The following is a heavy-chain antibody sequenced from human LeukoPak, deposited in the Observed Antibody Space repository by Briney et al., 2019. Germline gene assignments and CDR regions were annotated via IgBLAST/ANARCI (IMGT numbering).Heavy chain of an antibody. CDR3: ACEVTVTTLPSGFDP. D-gene: IGHD4-17*01. V-gene: IGHV4-61*02. Sequence: PSETLSLTCSVSGDSIRSNNYYWSWIRQPAGKGLEWVGRVYTSGSTNYNPSLKGRISMSLDTSKNQFSLELFSVTAADTAVYFCACEVTVTTLPSGFDPWGQGTLVTVSS. CDR2: VYTSGST. J-gene: IGHJ5*02. CDR1: GDSIRSNNYY.